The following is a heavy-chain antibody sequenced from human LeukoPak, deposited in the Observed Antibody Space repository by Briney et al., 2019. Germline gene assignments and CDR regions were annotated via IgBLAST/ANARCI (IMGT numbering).Heavy chain of an antibody. Sequence: ASVKVSCKASGYTFTSYYMHWVRQAPGQGLGWMGIINPSGGSTTYAQKFQGRVTMTRDRSTSTIYMELSSLRSEDTAVYYCAKIAVAGTSKYYFDYWGQGTLVTVSS. J-gene: IGHJ4*02. CDR3: AKIAVAGTSKYYFDY. V-gene: IGHV1-46*01. D-gene: IGHD6-19*01. CDR2: INPSGGST. CDR1: GYTFTSYY.